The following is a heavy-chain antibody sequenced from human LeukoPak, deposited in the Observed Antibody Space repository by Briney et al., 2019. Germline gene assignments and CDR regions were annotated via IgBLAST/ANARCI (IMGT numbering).Heavy chain of an antibody. J-gene: IGHJ4*02. Sequence: PSETLSLTCTVSGGSISSYYWSWIRQPPGKGLEWIGYIYYSGSTNYNPSLKSRVTISVDTSKNQFSLKLSSVTAADTAVYYCAGYVSGPSPFYFDYWGQGTLVTVSS. CDR1: GGSISSYY. CDR2: IYYSGST. D-gene: IGHD1-26*01. CDR3: AGYVSGPSPFYFDY. V-gene: IGHV4-59*08.